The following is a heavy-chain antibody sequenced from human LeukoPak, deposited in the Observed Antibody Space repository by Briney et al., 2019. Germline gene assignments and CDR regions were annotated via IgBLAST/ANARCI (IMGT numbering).Heavy chain of an antibody. J-gene: IGHJ4*02. D-gene: IGHD6-13*01. CDR1: GFTVSSNY. V-gene: IGHV3-48*01. CDR2: ISRGSTTI. CDR3: ARDSYSSSRNDY. Sequence: GGSLRLSCAASGFTVSSNYMNWVRQAPGKGLEWISNISRGSTTIYYADSVKGRFTISRDNAKNSLYLEMNNLRAEDTAVYYCARDSYSSSRNDYWGQGTLVTVSS.